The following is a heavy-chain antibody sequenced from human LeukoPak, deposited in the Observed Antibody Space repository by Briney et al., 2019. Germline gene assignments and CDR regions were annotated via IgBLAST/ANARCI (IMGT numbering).Heavy chain of an antibody. Sequence: GGSLRLSCAASGFTFSSYSMNRVRQAPGKGLEWVSSISSSSSYIYYADSVKGRFTISRDNAKNSLYLQMNSLRAEDTAVYYCARPITIFGVVGDDYWGQGTLVTVSS. D-gene: IGHD3-3*01. CDR1: GFTFSSYS. CDR2: ISSSSSYI. J-gene: IGHJ4*02. CDR3: ARPITIFGVVGDDY. V-gene: IGHV3-21*01.